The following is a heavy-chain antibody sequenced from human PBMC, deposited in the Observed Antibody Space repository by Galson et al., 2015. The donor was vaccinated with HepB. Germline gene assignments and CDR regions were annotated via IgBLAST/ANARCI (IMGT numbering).Heavy chain of an antibody. CDR3: AKVLIGYCSGGSCYRPPSYYYYYGMDV. Sequence: SLRLSCAASGFTFSSYAMSWVRQAPGKGLEWVSAISGSGGSTYYADSVKGRFTISRDNSKNTLYLQMNSLRAEDTAVYYCAKVLIGYCSGGSCYRPPSYYYYYGMDVWGQGTTVTVSS. D-gene: IGHD2-15*01. CDR2: ISGSGGST. CDR1: GFTFSSYA. J-gene: IGHJ6*02. V-gene: IGHV3-23*01.